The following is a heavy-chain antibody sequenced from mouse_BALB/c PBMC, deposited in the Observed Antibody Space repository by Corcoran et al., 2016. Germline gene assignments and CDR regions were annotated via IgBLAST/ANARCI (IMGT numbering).Heavy chain of an antibody. CDR2: INPYNGAT. CDR3: AREYYDYDGRAFYAMDY. J-gene: IGHJ4*01. V-gene: IGHV1-26*01. Sequence: EVQLQQSGPELVTPGASVKISCKASGYSFTGYYMHWVKQSHVKSLEWIGRINPYNGATSYNQNFKDKASLTVDKSSSTAYMELHSLTSEDSAVYYCAREYYDYDGRAFYAMDYWGQGTSVTVSS. CDR1: GYSFTGYY. D-gene: IGHD2-4*01.